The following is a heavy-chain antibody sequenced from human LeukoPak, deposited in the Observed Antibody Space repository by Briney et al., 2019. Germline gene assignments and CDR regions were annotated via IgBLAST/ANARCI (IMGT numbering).Heavy chain of an antibody. Sequence: ASVKVSCKASGYTFTSYDINWVRQVTGQGLEWMGWMNPNSGNTGYAQKFQGRVTMTRNTSISTASMELSSLRSEDTAVYYCARGPSRDYGSGSSWFDPWGQGTLVTVSS. CDR2: MNPNSGNT. D-gene: IGHD3-10*01. CDR1: GYTFTSYD. CDR3: ARGPSRDYGSGSSWFDP. V-gene: IGHV1-8*01. J-gene: IGHJ5*02.